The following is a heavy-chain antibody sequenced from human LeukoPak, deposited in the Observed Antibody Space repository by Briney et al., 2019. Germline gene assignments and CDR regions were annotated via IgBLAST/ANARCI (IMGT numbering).Heavy chain of an antibody. CDR1: GFTFRSYG. D-gene: IGHD3-22*01. V-gene: IGHV3-33*06. CDR3: AKEGYYDSSGYPYFDY. CDR2: IWYDGSNK. Sequence: GGSLRLSCAASGFTFRSYGMHWVRQAPGKGLEWVAVIWYDGSNKYYADSVKGRFTISRDNSKNTLYLQMNSLRAEDTAVYYCAKEGYYDSSGYPYFDYWGQGTLVTVSS. J-gene: IGHJ4*02.